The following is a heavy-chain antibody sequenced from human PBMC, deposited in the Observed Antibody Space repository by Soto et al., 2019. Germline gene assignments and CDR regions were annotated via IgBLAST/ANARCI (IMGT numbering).Heavy chain of an antibody. D-gene: IGHD6-13*01. CDR3: ESQPTAAVTSYFDY. J-gene: IGHJ4*02. V-gene: IGHV4-59*01. CDR2: IFYSGST. CDR1: GGSISSYY. Sequence: PSETLSLTCTVSGGSISSYYWSWIRQPPGKGLEWIGYIFYSGSTNYNPSRKSRVTISVDTSKNQFSLKLTSVTAADTAVYYCESQPTAAVTSYFDYWGQGTLVRVSS.